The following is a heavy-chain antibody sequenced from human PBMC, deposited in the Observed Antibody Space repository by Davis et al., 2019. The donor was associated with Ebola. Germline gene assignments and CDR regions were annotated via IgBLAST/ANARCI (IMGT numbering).Heavy chain of an antibody. Sequence: GESLKISCAASGFTFSSYAMSWVRQAPGKGLEWVSAISGSGGTTYYADSVKGRFTISRDNAKNTLYLQMNSLRAEDTAVYYCARGEAAGSGDNVRGQGTLVTVSS. CDR1: GFTFSSYA. J-gene: IGHJ4*02. D-gene: IGHD6-13*01. CDR2: ISGSGGTT. CDR3: ARGEAAGSGDNV. V-gene: IGHV3-23*01.